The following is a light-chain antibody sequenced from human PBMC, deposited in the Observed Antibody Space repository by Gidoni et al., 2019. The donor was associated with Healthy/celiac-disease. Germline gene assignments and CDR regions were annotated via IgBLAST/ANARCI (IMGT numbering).Light chain of an antibody. CDR2: GAS. CDR1: PSVSSN. V-gene: IGKV3-15*01. J-gene: IGKJ3*01. Sequence: EIVMTQSPATLSVSPGERATLSCRASPSVSSNLAWYQQKPGQAPRLLIYGASTRATGIPARFSGSGSGTEFTLTISSLQSEDFAVYYCQQYNNWRETFXPXTKVDIK. CDR3: QQYNNWRET.